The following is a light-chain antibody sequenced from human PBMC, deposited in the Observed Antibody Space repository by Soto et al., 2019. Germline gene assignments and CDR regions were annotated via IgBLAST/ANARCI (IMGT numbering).Light chain of an antibody. J-gene: IGKJ5*01. CDR1: QSVSSN. V-gene: IGKV3-20*01. Sequence: MEMTRSPDSLVGSAGRCRSPPCHASQSVSSNLAWYQQKPGQAPRLLIYGASSRATAIPDRFSGSVSGTGFPPSISSGDAEAAELYYRQRGAGSPITFGQGTRLEIK. CDR3: QRGAGSPIT. CDR2: GAS.